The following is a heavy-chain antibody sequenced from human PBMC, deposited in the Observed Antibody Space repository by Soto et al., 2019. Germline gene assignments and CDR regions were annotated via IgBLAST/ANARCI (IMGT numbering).Heavy chain of an antibody. CDR1: GGSFSGYY. CDR2: INHSGST. CDR3: ASIVVVAATPSEWFDP. V-gene: IGHV4-34*01. D-gene: IGHD2-15*01. J-gene: IGHJ5*02. Sequence: SETLSLTCAVYGGSFSGYYWSWIRQPPGKGLEWIGEINHSGSTNYNPSLKSRVTISVDTSKNQFSLKLSSVTAADTAVYYCASIVVVAATPSEWFDPWGQGTLVTVSS.